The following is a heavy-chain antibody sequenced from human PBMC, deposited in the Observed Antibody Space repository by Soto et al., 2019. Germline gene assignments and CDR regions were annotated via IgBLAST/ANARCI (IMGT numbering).Heavy chain of an antibody. J-gene: IGHJ4*02. CDR3: AHSVGVAAGHFDY. CDR2: IYWDDGK. V-gene: IGHV2-5*02. CDR1: GFSLSTSGVK. Sequence: QITLKESGPTLVKPTQTLTLTCTFSGFSLSTSGVKVGWIRQPPGKALEWLALIYWDDGKHYSPSLRSMLTLAKDTSKNLVVLALTNMYPVDTASYYCAHSVGVAAGHFDYWGQGTLVTVSS. D-gene: IGHD2-8*01.